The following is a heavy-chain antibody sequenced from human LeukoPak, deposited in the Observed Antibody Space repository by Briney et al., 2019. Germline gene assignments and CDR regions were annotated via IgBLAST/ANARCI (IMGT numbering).Heavy chain of an antibody. V-gene: IGHV4-30-4*08. J-gene: IGHJ5*02. CDR3: ARGQVESNWFDP. Sequence: SETLSLTCTVSGGSISSGGYYWSWIRQHPGKGLEWIGYIYYSGSTNYNPSLKSRVTISVDTSKNQFSLKLSSVTAADTAVYYCARGQVESNWFDPWGQGTLVTVSS. CDR1: GGSISSGGYY. CDR2: IYYSGST. D-gene: IGHD2-15*01.